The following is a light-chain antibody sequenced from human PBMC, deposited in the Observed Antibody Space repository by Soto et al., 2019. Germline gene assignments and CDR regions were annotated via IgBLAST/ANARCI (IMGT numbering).Light chain of an antibody. CDR2: GAS. V-gene: IGKV1-9*01. CDR3: QQLNSYPLT. Sequence: DIQLTQSPSFLSASVGDRVTITCRASQAISSSLAWYQQNPGKAPKLLIYGASTLQSGVPSRFSGSGSGTEFTLTISSLQPEDFATYYCQQLNSYPLTFGGGAKVEIK. CDR1: QAISSS. J-gene: IGKJ4*01.